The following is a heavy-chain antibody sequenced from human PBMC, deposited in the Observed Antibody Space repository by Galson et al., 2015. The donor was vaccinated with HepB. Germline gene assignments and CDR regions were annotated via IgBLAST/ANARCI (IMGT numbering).Heavy chain of an antibody. CDR2: IKQDGSEK. J-gene: IGHJ5*02. CDR1: GFTLSYYG. V-gene: IGHV3-7*03. D-gene: IGHD3-10*01. CDR3: ARVDGFGDWFDP. Sequence: SLRLSCAASGFTLSYYGMSWVRQAPGKGLEWVANIKQDGSEKHYVDSVKGRFTISRDIAKNSLYLQVNSLGTDDTAVYYCARVDGFGDWFDPWGQGTLVTVSS.